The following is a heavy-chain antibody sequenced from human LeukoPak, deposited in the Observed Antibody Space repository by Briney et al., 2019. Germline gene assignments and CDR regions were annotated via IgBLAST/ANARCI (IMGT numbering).Heavy chain of an antibody. CDR3: AKDYYDFWSGYYLDAFDI. Sequence: GGSLRLSCAASGFTFSSYGMHWVRQAPGKGLEWVAFIRYDGSNKYYADSVKGRFTISRDNSKNTLYLQMNSLRAEDTAVYYCAKDYYDFWSGYYLDAFDIWGQGTMVTVST. V-gene: IGHV3-30*02. D-gene: IGHD3-3*01. CDR1: GFTFSSYG. CDR2: IRYDGSNK. J-gene: IGHJ3*02.